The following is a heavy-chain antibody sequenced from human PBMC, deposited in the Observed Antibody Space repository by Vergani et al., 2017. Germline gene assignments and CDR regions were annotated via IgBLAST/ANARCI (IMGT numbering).Heavy chain of an antibody. D-gene: IGHD4-17*01. CDR2: IYYSGCT. CDR3: ARGDYGDYAYYYYYYMDV. J-gene: IGHJ6*03. V-gene: IGHV4-59*01. CDR1: GGPISSYY. Sequence: QVQLLESGPGLVKPSETLSLTCTVSGGPISSYYWSWIRQPPGEGLEWIGYIYYSGCTNYNPSLKSRDTLTVETSKNQFSLNLNEVTAAHTAVYYWARGDYGDYAYYYYYYMDVWGKGTMVTVSS.